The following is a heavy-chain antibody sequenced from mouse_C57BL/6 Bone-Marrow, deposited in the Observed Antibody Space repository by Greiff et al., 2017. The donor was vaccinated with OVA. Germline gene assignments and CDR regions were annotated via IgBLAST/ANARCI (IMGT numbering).Heavy chain of an antibody. CDR1: GYTFTDYN. D-gene: IGHD2-3*01. CDR3: ARKDGYYVGYFDY. J-gene: IGHJ2*01. CDR2: INPNNGGT. V-gene: IGHV1-18*01. Sequence: EVQLQESGPELVKPGASVKIPCKASGYTFTDYNMDWVKQSHGKSLEWIGDINPNNGGTIYNQKFKGKATVTVDKSSSTAYMELRSLTSADSAVYNCARKDGYYVGYFDYWGQGTTLTVSS.